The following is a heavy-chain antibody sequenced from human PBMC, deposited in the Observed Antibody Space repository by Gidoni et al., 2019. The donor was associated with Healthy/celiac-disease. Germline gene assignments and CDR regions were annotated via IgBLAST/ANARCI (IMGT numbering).Heavy chain of an antibody. CDR1: GFTFRGSG. Sequence: QVQMVESGGGVVQPGRSLRLSCAASGFTFRGSGMHWVRHAPGQGLEWVAVISYDGSNKYYADSVKGRFTISRDNSKNTLYLQMNSLRAEDTAVYYCAKDSGSGSYRGGWFDPWGQGTLVTVSS. CDR3: AKDSGSGSYRGGWFDP. J-gene: IGHJ5*02. D-gene: IGHD1-26*01. CDR2: ISYDGSNK. V-gene: IGHV3-30*18.